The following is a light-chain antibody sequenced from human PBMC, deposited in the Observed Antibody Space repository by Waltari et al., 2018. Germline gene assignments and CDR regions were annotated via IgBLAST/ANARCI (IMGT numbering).Light chain of an antibody. Sequence: FQRHPGHAPKRMGFGGRKRRSGVPDRFSGFKSGKTAYLTVSGLQADDEAHYDCSSYADNTVVFGGGTKVSIL. CDR3: SSYADNTVV. V-gene: IGLV2-8*01. CDR2: GGR. J-gene: IGLJ2*01.